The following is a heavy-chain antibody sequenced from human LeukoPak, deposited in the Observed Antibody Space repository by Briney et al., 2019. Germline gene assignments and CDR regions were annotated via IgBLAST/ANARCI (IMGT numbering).Heavy chain of an antibody. V-gene: IGHV4-30-4*08. CDR2: IYYSGST. Sequence: KPSETLSLTCTVSGGSISSGDYYWSWIRQPPGKGLEWIGYIYYSGSTYYNPSLKSRVTISVDTSKNQFSLKLSSVTAADTAVYFCARDNSDFWSGPNWFDPWGQGTLVTASS. CDR1: GGSISSGDYY. D-gene: IGHD3-3*01. CDR3: ARDNSDFWSGPNWFDP. J-gene: IGHJ5*02.